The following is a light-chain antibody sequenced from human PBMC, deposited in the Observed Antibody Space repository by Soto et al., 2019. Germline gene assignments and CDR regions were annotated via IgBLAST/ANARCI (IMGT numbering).Light chain of an antibody. Sequence: QSVLTQPASVSGSPGQSITISCTGTSSDVGGYNFVSWYHQRPGKAPKLMIYDVSNRPSGVSNRFSGSKSGNTASLTISGLQAEDEAAYYCSSFTSSNTYVFGTGTKLTVL. CDR1: SSDVGGYNF. CDR3: SSFTSSNTYV. J-gene: IGLJ1*01. CDR2: DVS. V-gene: IGLV2-14*01.